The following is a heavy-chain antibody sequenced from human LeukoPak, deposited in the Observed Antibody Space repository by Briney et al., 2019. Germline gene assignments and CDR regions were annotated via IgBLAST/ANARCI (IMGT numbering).Heavy chain of an antibody. Sequence: SETLSLTFAVYGGSLSGYYWSWIRQPPGKGLEWIGEINHIGSTNYNPSLKSRVTISVDTSKNQFSLKLSSVTAADTAVYYCARGIRERWLQLRSRFDYWGQGTLVTVSS. CDR2: INHIGST. CDR3: ARGIRERWLQLRSRFDY. V-gene: IGHV4-34*01. D-gene: IGHD5-24*01. J-gene: IGHJ4*02. CDR1: GGSLSGYY.